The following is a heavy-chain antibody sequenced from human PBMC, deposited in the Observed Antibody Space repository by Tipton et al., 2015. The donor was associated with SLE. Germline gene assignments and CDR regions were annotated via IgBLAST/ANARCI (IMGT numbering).Heavy chain of an antibody. CDR2: IYYSGST. CDR3: ARAGSWHIVDAFDI. CDR1: GGSISSYY. V-gene: IGHV4-59*01. J-gene: IGHJ3*02. D-gene: IGHD2-21*01. Sequence: TLSLTCTVSGGSISSYYWSWIRQPPGKGLEWIGYIYYSGSTNYNPSLKSRVTISVDTSKNQFSLKLSSVTAADTAVYYCARAGSWHIVDAFDIWGQGTMVTVSS.